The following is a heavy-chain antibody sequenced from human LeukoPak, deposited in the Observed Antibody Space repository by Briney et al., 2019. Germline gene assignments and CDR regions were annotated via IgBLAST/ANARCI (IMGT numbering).Heavy chain of an antibody. D-gene: IGHD6-19*01. V-gene: IGHV4-59*08. Sequence: PSETLSLTCTVSGGSIRSYYWSWIRQPPGKGLEWIGCIFYSGSTNYNPSLKSRVTITVDTSKNQFSLKLSSVTAADTAVYYCARRAYSSGWYYFDYGGQGTLVTVSS. CDR3: ARRAYSSGWYYFDY. CDR1: GGSIRSYY. CDR2: IFYSGST. J-gene: IGHJ4*02.